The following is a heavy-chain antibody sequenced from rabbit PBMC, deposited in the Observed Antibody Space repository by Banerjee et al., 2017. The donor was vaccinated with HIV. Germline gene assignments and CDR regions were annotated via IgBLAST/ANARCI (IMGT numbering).Heavy chain of an antibody. CDR2: INTNSGNT. D-gene: IGHD1-1*01. V-gene: IGHV1S40*01. Sequence: QAPGKGLEWIGCINTNSGNTVYASWAKGRFTISKTSSTTVPLQMTSLTAADTATYFCARSRDYYISDGFDPWGPGTLVTVS. CDR3: ARSRDYYISDGFDP. J-gene: IGHJ2*01.